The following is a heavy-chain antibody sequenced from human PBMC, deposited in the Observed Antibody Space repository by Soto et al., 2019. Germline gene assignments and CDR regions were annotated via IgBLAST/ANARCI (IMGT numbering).Heavy chain of an antibody. CDR2: ISSSSSYI. J-gene: IGHJ6*02. CDR3: ARDQWLRLYPQSEYYYYGMDV. CDR1: GFTFSSYS. V-gene: IGHV3-21*01. Sequence: GGSLRLSCAASGFTFSSYSMNWVRQAPGKGLEWVSSISSSSSYIYYADSVKGRFTISRDNAKNSLYLQMNSLRAEDTAVYYCARDQWLRLYPQSEYYYYGMDVWGQGTMVTVSS. D-gene: IGHD5-12*01.